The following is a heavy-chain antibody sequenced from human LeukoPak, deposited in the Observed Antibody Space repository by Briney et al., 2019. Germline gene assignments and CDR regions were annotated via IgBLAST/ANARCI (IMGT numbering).Heavy chain of an antibody. CDR2: IRSKAYGGTP. V-gene: IGHV3-49*04. J-gene: IGHJ4*02. CDR3: TRYIAAAGIYFDY. CDR1: GFTFGDYA. D-gene: IGHD6-13*01. Sequence: GGSLSLSCRASGFTFGDYALSWVRQAPGKGLEWVGFIRSKAYGGTPDYAASVKGRFTISRDDSKSIAYLQMSSLKTEDTAVYYCTRYIAAAGIYFDYWGQGTLLTVSS.